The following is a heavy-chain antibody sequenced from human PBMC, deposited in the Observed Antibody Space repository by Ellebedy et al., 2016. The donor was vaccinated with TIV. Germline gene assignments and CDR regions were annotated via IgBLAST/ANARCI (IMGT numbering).Heavy chain of an antibody. CDR2: MFGSGGVI. Sequence: GESLKISCAASGFTFSRYAMSWVRQAPGKGLAWVAGMFGSGGVISYADALKGRFTISRDNSKSMVHLQMNSLRPEDTAVYYCAKDRTSGDGYWVFDQWGQGTLVTVSS. D-gene: IGHD5-18*01. J-gene: IGHJ4*02. CDR1: GFTFSRYA. V-gene: IGHV3-23*01. CDR3: AKDRTSGDGYWVFDQ.